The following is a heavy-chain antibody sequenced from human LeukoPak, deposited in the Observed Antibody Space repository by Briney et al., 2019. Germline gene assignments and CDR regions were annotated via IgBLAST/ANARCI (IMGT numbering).Heavy chain of an antibody. CDR3: ASMLGVAAAGTGHYYYGMDV. Sequence: SETLSLICAVYGGSFSGYYWSWIRQPPGKGLEWIGEINHSGSTNYNPSLKSRVTISVGTSKNQFSLKLSSVTAADTAVYYCASMLGVAAAGTGHYYYGMDVWGQGTTVTVSS. J-gene: IGHJ6*02. D-gene: IGHD6-13*01. V-gene: IGHV4-34*01. CDR2: INHSGST. CDR1: GGSFSGYY.